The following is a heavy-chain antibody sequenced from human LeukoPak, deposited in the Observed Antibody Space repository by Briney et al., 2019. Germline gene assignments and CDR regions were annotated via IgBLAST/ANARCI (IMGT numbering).Heavy chain of an antibody. CDR3: ARAVIYCSGGSCYGYYYYGMDV. CDR1: GFTFSSYW. CDR2: INSDGSST. D-gene: IGHD2-15*01. Sequence: GGSLRLSCAASGFTFSSYWMHWVRQAPGKGLVWVSRINSDGSSTSYADSVKGRFTISRDNDKNTLYLQMNSLRAEDTAVYYCARAVIYCSGGSCYGYYYYGMDVWGQGTTVTVSS. V-gene: IGHV3-74*01. J-gene: IGHJ6*02.